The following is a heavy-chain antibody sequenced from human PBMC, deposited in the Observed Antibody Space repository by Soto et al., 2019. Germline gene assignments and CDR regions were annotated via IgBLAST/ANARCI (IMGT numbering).Heavy chain of an antibody. V-gene: IGHV3-23*01. Sequence: EVQLLESGGGLVQPGGSLRLSCVGSGFTFSTYAMSWVRQAPGKGLEWVSAISGSGGGGSTYYTDSVKGRFTISRDNAKNTLYLQLYSLRAEDTAVYYCALRKTGSFFDYWGQGTLVTVSS. CDR3: ALRKTGSFFDY. CDR1: GFTFSTYA. J-gene: IGHJ4*02. D-gene: IGHD1-26*01. CDR2: ISGSGGGGST.